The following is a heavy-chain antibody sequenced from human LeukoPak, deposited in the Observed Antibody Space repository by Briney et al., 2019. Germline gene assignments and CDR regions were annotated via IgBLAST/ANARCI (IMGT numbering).Heavy chain of an antibody. CDR3: AKGPPGSYLLRLYYYYYYMDV. CDR2: IYSGGST. CDR1: GFTFSSYY. V-gene: IGHV3-53*01. D-gene: IGHD1-26*01. Sequence: GSLRLSCAASGFTFSSYYMSWVRQAPGKGLEWVSVIYSGGSTYYADSVKGRFTISRDNSKNTLYLQMNSLRAEDTAVYYCAKGPPGSYLLRLYYYYYYMDVWGKGTTVTISS. J-gene: IGHJ6*03.